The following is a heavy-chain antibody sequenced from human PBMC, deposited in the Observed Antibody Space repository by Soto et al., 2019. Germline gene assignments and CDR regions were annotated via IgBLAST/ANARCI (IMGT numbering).Heavy chain of an antibody. Sequence: SLTCPVSGGYISSYSWSLIRHPPGKGLEWIGYISYSGSTNYNPSLKIRVTIAVDTSKNQFSLKLSSVTAADTAVYYCARAGNPPRALNYGGRETPVPVP. D-gene: IGHD4-4*01. V-gene: IGHV4-59*01. CDR1: GGYISSYS. J-gene: IGHJ2*01. CDR3: ARAGNPPRALNY. CDR2: ISYSGST.